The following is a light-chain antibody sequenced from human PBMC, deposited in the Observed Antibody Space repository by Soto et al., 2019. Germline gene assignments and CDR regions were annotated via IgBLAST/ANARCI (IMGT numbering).Light chain of an antibody. CDR2: NTN. CDR1: SGSVSTSYH. J-gene: IGLJ3*02. Sequence: VVTQEPSFSVSPGRTVTLTCGLTSGSVSTSYHPSWYQQAPGQAPRTLIYNTNIRSSGVPDRFSGAILGNKAALTITGAQADDESDYYCVLYMGGGISVFGGGTQLTVL. CDR3: VLYMGGGISV. V-gene: IGLV8-61*01.